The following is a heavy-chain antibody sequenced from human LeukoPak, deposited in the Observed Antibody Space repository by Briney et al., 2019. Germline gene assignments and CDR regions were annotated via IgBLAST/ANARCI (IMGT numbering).Heavy chain of an antibody. D-gene: IGHD2-15*01. CDR1: VYTFTSYG. CDR2: IGAYNGNT. J-gene: IGHJ4*02. CDR3: ARGGSRSDPEPDFDY. V-gene: IGHV1-18*01. Sequence: ASLRVSSKPSVYTFTSYGISCVRQAPGHGLEWMGWIGAYNGNTNYAKEHQGRVTMSTDTSTSTAYMELRSLRSDDTAVYYWARGGSRSDPEPDFDYWGQGTLVTVSS.